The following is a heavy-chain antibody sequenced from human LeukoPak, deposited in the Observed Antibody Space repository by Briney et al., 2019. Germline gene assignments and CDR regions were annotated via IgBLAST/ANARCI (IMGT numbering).Heavy chain of an antibody. D-gene: IGHD6-13*01. Sequence: PGGSLRLSCAASGFTFSSYAMHWVRQAPGKGLEWVAVISDDGSNKYYADSVKGRFTISRDNSKNTLYLQMNSLRAEDTAVYYCARDDHTYSSSWYTDYWGQGTLVTVSS. V-gene: IGHV3-30-3*01. CDR1: GFTFSSYA. J-gene: IGHJ4*02. CDR3: ARDDHTYSSSWYTDY. CDR2: ISDDGSNK.